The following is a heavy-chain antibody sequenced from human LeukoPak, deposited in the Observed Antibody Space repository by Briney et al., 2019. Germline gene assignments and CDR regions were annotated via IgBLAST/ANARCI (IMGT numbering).Heavy chain of an antibody. J-gene: IGHJ6*02. CDR3: ARSVVVVAADYYYYGMDV. V-gene: IGHV4-59*08. CDR2: IYYSGST. D-gene: IGHD2-15*01. Sequence: KPSETLSLTCTVSGGSISSYYWSWIRQPPGKGLEWIGYIYYSGSTNYNPSLKSRVTISVDTSKNQFSLKPSSVTAADTAVYYCARSVVVVAADYYYYGMDVWGQGTTVTVSS. CDR1: GGSISSYY.